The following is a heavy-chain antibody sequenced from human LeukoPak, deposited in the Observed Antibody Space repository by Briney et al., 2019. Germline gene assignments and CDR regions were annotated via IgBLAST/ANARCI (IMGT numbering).Heavy chain of an antibody. Sequence: GASVKVSCKVSGYTLTELSMHWVRQAPGKGLEWMGGFDPEDGETIYAQKLQGRVTMTEDTSTDTAYMELSSLRSEDTAVYYCATVYSNYDYFDYWGQGTLVTVSS. J-gene: IGHJ4*02. CDR2: FDPEDGET. CDR3: ATVYSNYDYFDY. V-gene: IGHV1-24*01. D-gene: IGHD4-11*01. CDR1: GYTLTELS.